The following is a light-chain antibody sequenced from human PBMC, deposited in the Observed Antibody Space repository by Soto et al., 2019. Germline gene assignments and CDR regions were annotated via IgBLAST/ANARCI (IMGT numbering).Light chain of an antibody. Sequence: DIQMTQSPSTLSASVGDRVIIICRASQSISSWLAWYQQKPGKAPKLLIYKASSLESGVPSRFSGSGSGTEFTLTISSLQPDDFATYYCQQYNSYLWKFGQGTK. CDR2: KAS. CDR3: QQYNSYLWK. J-gene: IGKJ1*01. CDR1: QSISSW. V-gene: IGKV1-5*03.